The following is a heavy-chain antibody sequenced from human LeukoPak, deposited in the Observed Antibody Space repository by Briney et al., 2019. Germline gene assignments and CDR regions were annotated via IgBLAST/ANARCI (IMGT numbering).Heavy chain of an antibody. CDR3: APRGAGSFDY. CDR2: INHSGRT. V-gene: IGHV4-34*01. D-gene: IGHD6-19*01. J-gene: IGHJ4*02. Sequence: SETLSLTCAVYGGSFSGYYWSWIRQPPGKGLEWIGEINHSGRTNYNPAVKSRGTILGDTSKNQFALKPSSGPPAHTAVYYCAPRGAGSFDYWGPGTLVTVSP. CDR1: GGSFSGYY.